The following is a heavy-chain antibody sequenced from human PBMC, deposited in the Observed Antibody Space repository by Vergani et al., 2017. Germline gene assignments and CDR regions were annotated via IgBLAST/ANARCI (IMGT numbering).Heavy chain of an antibody. CDR3: AREPPLTGFFDY. Sequence: QMQLQESGPGLVKPSETLSLTCSVSGAYVGSGGYYWTWVRQRPGMGLDWIGYIYYSGTTYYNPSLESRLTISLDTSENHLSLKLTSVTDADTAVYYCAREPPLTGFFDYWGQGTLVTVSS. D-gene: IGHD3-9*01. CDR1: GAYVGSGGYY. J-gene: IGHJ4*02. CDR2: IYYSGTT. V-gene: IGHV4-31*03.